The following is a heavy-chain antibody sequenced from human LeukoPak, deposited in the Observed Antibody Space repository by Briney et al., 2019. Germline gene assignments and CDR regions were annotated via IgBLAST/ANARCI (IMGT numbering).Heavy chain of an antibody. D-gene: IGHD6-13*01. CDR3: ARQGGYIAPLAL. J-gene: IGHJ4*02. CDR1: GGSISSYY. Sequence: KPSDTLSLTCTVSGGSISSYYWSWIRQPPGKGLEWIGYISYSGYTNYHPSRKSRVTISVDTSKNQFSLKLTSVTAADTAVYYCARQGGYIAPLALWGQGTLVTVSA. CDR2: ISYSGYT. V-gene: IGHV4-59*08.